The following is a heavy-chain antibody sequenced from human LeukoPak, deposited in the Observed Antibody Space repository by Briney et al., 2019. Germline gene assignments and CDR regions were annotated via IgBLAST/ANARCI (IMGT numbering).Heavy chain of an antibody. CDR2: INPNSGGT. D-gene: IGHD6-13*01. V-gene: IGHV1-2*02. J-gene: IGHJ6*03. CDR3: ARDRESIAAAGDYYYYYMDV. Sequence: ASVKVSCKASGYTFTGYYMHWVRQAPGQGLEWMGWINPNSGGTNYARKFQGRVTMTRDTSISTAYMELSRLRSDDTAVYYCARDRESIAAAGDYYYYYMDVWGKGTTVTVSS. CDR1: GYTFTGYY.